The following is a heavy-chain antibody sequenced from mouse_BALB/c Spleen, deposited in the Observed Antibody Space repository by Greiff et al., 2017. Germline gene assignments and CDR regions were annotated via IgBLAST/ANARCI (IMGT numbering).Heavy chain of an antibody. V-gene: IGHV3-2*02. D-gene: IGHD2-14*01. CDR2: ISYSGST. J-gene: IGHJ3*01. CDR1: GYSITSDYA. Sequence: VQLQQSGPGLVKPSQSLSLTCTVTGYSITSDYAWNWIRQFPGNKLEWMGYISYSGSTSYNPSLKSRISITRDTSKNQFFLQLNSVTTEDTATYYCARERYPFAYWGQGTLVTVSA. CDR3: ARERYPFAY.